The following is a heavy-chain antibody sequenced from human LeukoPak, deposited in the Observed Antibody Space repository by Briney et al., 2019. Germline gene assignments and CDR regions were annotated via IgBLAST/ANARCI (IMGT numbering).Heavy chain of an antibody. CDR2: INQNGGEK. CDR1: GFTFSNYA. CDR3: ARTGTSHY. J-gene: IGHJ4*02. D-gene: IGHD1-1*01. V-gene: IGHV3-7*04. Sequence: GGSLRLSCAASGFTFSNYAMSWVRQAPGKGLEWVANINQNGGEKYYVDSVKGRFTISRDNPKNSLYLQMNNLRADDTAVYYCARTGTSHYWGQGTLVTVSS.